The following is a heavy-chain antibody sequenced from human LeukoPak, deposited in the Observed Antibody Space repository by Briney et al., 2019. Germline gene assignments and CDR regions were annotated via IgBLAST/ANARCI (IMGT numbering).Heavy chain of an antibody. J-gene: IGHJ4*02. V-gene: IGHV3-21*04. CDR3: AKTALAVAGIVPVESELDY. Sequence: GGSLRLSCAASGFTFSSYSMNWVRQAPGKGLEWVSSISSSSSYIYYADSVKGRLTISRDNAKNSLYLQMNSLRAEDTAVYYCAKTALAVAGIVPVESELDYWGQGTLVTVSS. CDR1: GFTFSSYS. CDR2: ISSSSSYI. D-gene: IGHD6-19*01.